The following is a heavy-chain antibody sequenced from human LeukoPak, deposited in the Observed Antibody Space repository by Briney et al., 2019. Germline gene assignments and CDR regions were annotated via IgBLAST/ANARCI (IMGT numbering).Heavy chain of an antibody. CDR3: ARESYGEEDN. CDR1: GYTXNSYY. V-gene: IGHV1-46*02. D-gene: IGHD4-17*01. J-gene: IGHJ4*02. Sequence: ASVKVSCKASGYTXNSYYMHWVRQAPGQGLEWMGIINPSGGSTSYAQKFQGRVTMTRDTSTNTVYTELSSLRSEDTAVYYCARESYGEEDNWGQGTLVTVSS. CDR2: INPSGGST.